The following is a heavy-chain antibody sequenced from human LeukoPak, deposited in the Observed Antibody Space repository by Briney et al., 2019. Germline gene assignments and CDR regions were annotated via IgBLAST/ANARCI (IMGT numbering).Heavy chain of an antibody. J-gene: IGHJ5*02. CDR1: GGTFSSYA. CDR3: ARQEKRTGVNP. CDR2: IIPILGIA. Sequence: SVKVSCKASGGTFSSYAISWVRQAPGQGLEWMGRIIPILGIANYAQKFQGRVTITADKSTSTAYMELSSLRSEDTAVYYCARQEKRTGVNPWGQGTLVTVSS. V-gene: IGHV1-69*04. D-gene: IGHD7-27*01.